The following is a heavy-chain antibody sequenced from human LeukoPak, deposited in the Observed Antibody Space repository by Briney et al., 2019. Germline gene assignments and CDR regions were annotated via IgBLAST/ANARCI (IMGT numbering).Heavy chain of an antibody. CDR2: FDPEDGET. CDR3: ATDIPRPNYYDSSGYYSYYFDY. V-gene: IGHV1-24*01. Sequence: GASVKVSCKVPGYTLTELSMHWVRQAPGKGLEWMGGFDPEDGETIYAQKFQGRVTMTEDTSTDTAYMELSSLRSEDTAVYYCATDIPRPNYYDSSGYYSYYFDYWGQGTLVTVSS. D-gene: IGHD3-22*01. CDR1: GYTLTELS. J-gene: IGHJ4*02.